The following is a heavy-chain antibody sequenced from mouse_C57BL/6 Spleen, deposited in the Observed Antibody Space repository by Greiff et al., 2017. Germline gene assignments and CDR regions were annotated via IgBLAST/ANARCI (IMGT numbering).Heavy chain of an antibody. CDR2: IDPANGNT. D-gene: IGHD2-4*01. V-gene: IGHV14-3*01. CDR1: GFNIKNTY. CDR3: ARNDYDGAWFAY. J-gene: IGHJ3*01. Sequence: EVQGVESVAELVRPGASVKLSCTASGFNIKNTYMHWVKQRPEQGLEWIGRIDPANGNTKYAPKFQGKATITADTSSNTAYLQLSSLTSEDTAIYYCARNDYDGAWFAYWGQGTLVTVSA.